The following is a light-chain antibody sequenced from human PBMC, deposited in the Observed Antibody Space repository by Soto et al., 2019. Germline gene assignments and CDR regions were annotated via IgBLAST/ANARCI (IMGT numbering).Light chain of an antibody. CDR2: GAS. CDR1: QSVAGSY. CDR3: QQYGSSPFT. J-gene: IGKJ2*01. V-gene: IGKV3-20*01. Sequence: ENVLTQSPGTLSLSPGERATLSCRASQSVAGSYLAWYQQKPGQAPRLLIYGASSRATGIPVRFSGSGSGTDFTLTISRLEPEDFAVYSCQQYGSSPFTFGQGTKLEIK.